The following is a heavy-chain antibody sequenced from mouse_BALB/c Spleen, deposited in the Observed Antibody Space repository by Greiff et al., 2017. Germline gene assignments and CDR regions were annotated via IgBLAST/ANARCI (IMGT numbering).Heavy chain of an antibody. CDR1: GYSFTGYY. J-gene: IGHJ4*01. V-gene: IGHV1-31*01. Sequence: EVQLQQSGPELVKPGASVKISCKASGYSFTGYYMHWVKQSHVKSLEWIGRINPYNGATSYNQNFKDKASLTVDKSSSTAYMELHSLTSEDSAVYYCARRGLVGAMDYWGQGTSGTVSS. D-gene: IGHD3-3*01. CDR3: ARRGLVGAMDY. CDR2: INPYNGAT.